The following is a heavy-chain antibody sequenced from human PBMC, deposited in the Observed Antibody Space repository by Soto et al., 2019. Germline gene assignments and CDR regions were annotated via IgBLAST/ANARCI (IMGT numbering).Heavy chain of an antibody. CDR2: IYDSGNT. D-gene: IGHD3-3*01. Sequence: QVQLQESGPGLVKPSQTLSLTCTVSGGSISSGGYYWSWIRQHPGKGLEWIGYIYDSGNTYYNPSLESRVNISVDTSKNQFSLKLSSVTAADTAVYYCARGFLEWLSHPYYGMDVWGQGTTVTVSS. CDR1: GGSISSGGYY. J-gene: IGHJ6*02. V-gene: IGHV4-31*03. CDR3: ARGFLEWLSHPYYGMDV.